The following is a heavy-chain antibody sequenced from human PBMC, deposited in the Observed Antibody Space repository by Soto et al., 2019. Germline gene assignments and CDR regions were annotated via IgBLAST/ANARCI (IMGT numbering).Heavy chain of an antibody. Sequence: QLQLQESGPGLVKPSETLSLTCTVSGGSISSSSYYWGWIRQPPGKGLEWIGSIYYSGSTYYNPSLKSRVTISVDTSTNQFSLKRSSVPAADTAGYYCARHGGDDYGDYGAFDLWGQGTMVTVSS. CDR1: GGSISSSSYY. J-gene: IGHJ3*01. D-gene: IGHD4-17*01. CDR2: IYYSGST. CDR3: ARHGGDDYGDYGAFDL. V-gene: IGHV4-39*01.